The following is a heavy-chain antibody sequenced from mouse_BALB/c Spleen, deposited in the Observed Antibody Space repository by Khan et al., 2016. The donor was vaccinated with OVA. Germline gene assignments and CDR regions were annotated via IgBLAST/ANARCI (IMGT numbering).Heavy chain of an antibody. CDR1: GFTLSNYD. Sequence: VPRGENGGDLVKHGGSMKLYCAVSGFTLSNYDMYWVRQTPDKRLEWVATISSDGTYTYYPDSVKGRFTISRNNAKNTLYLQMSSLKSEDTAMYYCTSHLTGSFAYWGQGTLVTVSA. CDR3: TSHLTGSFAY. D-gene: IGHD4-1*01. CDR2: ISSDGTYT. J-gene: IGHJ3*01. V-gene: IGHV5-6*01.